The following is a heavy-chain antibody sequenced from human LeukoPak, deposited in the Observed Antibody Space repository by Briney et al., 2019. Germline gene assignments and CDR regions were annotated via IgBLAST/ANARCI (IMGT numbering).Heavy chain of an antibody. V-gene: IGHV3-15*01. Sequence: GGSLRLSCAASGFTFINARMSWVRQAPGKGLEWVGRIKRKSDGGTSDYAAPVKGRFTISRDDSKNTLYLQMNSLKTEDTAVYYCAHFGSAEYFQDWGQGTLATVSS. CDR1: GFTFINAR. J-gene: IGHJ1*01. CDR2: IKRKSDGGTS. CDR3: AHFGSAEYFQD. D-gene: IGHD3-10*01.